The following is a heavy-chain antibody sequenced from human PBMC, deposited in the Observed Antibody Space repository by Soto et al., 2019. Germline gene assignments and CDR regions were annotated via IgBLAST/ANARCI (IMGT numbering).Heavy chain of an antibody. V-gene: IGHV4-59*08. J-gene: IGHJ4*02. CDR3: AIDYYGSGSPGY. Sequence: QVQLQESGPGLVKPSETLSLTCTVSGGSISSYYWSWIRQPPGKGPEWIGYIYYSGSTNYNPSLKSRVTISVDTSKNQFSLKLSSVTAADTAVYYCAIDYYGSGSPGYWGQGTLVTVSS. CDR2: IYYSGST. CDR1: GGSISSYY. D-gene: IGHD3-10*01.